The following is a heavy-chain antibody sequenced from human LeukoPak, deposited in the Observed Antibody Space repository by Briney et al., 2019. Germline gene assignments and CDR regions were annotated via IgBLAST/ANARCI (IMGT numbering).Heavy chain of an antibody. J-gene: IGHJ3*02. CDR1: GFTFSSYA. CDR2: ISGSGGST. V-gene: IGHV3-23*01. CDR3: AKDRTLYSSGAFDI. D-gene: IGHD6-25*01. Sequence: EGSLRLSCAASGFTFSSYAMSWVCQAPGKGLEWVSAISGSGGSTYYADSVKGRFTISRDNSKNTLYLQMNSLRAEDTAVYYCAKDRTLYSSGAFDIWGQGTMVTVSS.